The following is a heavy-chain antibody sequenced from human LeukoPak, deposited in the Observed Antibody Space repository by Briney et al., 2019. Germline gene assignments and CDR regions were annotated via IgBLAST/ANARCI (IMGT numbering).Heavy chain of an antibody. CDR1: GFTFSSYG. J-gene: IGHJ4*02. CDR3: ARQYYDIWSGYYTADYYFDY. Sequence: GRSLRLSCAASGFTFSSYGMTWVRQAPGKGLEWISSISSSTSYIYYADSVKGRFTISRDNAKNSLYLQVNSLRAEDTAVYYCARQYYDIWSGYYTADYYFDYWGQGTLVTVSS. D-gene: IGHD3-3*01. V-gene: IGHV3-21*01. CDR2: ISSSTSYI.